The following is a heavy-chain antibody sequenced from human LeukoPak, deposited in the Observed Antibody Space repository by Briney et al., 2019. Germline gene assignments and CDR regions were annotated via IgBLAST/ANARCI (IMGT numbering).Heavy chain of an antibody. J-gene: IGHJ4*02. V-gene: IGHV3-23*01. CDR1: GFTFSSSA. CDR2: ISASGSTT. CDR3: AKRDCSGASCYKAFDS. Sequence: PGGSLRLSCAASGFTFSSSAMSWVRQAPGKGLEWVSSISASGSTTYYADSVKGRFTISRDNSKNTLYLQMNSPRAEDTALYYCAKRDCSGASCYKAFDSSGQGTLVTVSS. D-gene: IGHD2-2*02.